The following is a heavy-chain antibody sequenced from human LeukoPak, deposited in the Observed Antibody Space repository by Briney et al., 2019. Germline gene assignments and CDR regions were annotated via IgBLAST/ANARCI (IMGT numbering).Heavy chain of an antibody. CDR1: GYTFTSYD. D-gene: IGHD3-22*01. CDR3: ARALYYDSSGHFDY. Sequence: ASVKVSCKASGYTFTSYDINWVRQATGQGLEWMGWMNPNSGNTNYAQKLQGRVTMTTDTSTSTAYMELRSLRSDDTAVYYCARALYYDSSGHFDYWGQGTLVTVSS. CDR2: MNPNSGNT. V-gene: IGHV1-18*01. J-gene: IGHJ4*02.